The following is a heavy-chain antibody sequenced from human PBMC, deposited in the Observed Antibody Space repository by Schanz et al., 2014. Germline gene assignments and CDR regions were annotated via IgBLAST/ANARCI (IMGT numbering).Heavy chain of an antibody. CDR3: ARKVVATIGGYYDN. V-gene: IGHV3-23*04. CDR1: GFSFSSYA. J-gene: IGHJ4*02. Sequence: EVQLVESGGGLVEPGGSLRLSCAASGFSFSSYAMGWVRQARGKGLGWGSAMNESHSTIYYADSVRGRFTISRDNAENTLFLQMNSLRAEDAAVYYCARKVVATIGGYYDNWGQGTLVIVSS. D-gene: IGHD5-12*01. CDR2: MNESHSTI.